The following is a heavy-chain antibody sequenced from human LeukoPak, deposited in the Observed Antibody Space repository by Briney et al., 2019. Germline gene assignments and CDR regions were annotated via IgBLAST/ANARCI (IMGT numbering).Heavy chain of an antibody. D-gene: IGHD1-14*01. Sequence: GGSLRLSCAAPGFTFSSYWMSWVRQAPGKGLEWVANIKQDGSEKYYVDSVKGRFTISRDNANDLLYLQMNSLRGEDTAVYYCTRDRSRAEDDWGQGTLVTVSS. CDR2: IKQDGSEK. V-gene: IGHV3-7*01. CDR3: TRDRSRAEDD. CDR1: GFTFSSYW. J-gene: IGHJ4*02.